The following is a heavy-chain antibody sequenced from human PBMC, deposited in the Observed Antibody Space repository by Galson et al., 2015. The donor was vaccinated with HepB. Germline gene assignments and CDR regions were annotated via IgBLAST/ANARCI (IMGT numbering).Heavy chain of an antibody. J-gene: IGHJ4*02. CDR3: ARPLSSGWFVFAS. CDR2: ISSDSHFI. D-gene: IGHD6-19*01. Sequence: SLRLSCAASGFNFNTYSVNWVRQAPGKGLEWVTSISSDSHFIYYADSVKGRFTVSRDNAKSSLYLHMNSLRAEDTGIYYCARPLSSGWFVFASWGPGTQVTVSS. CDR1: GFNFNTYS. V-gene: IGHV3-21*01.